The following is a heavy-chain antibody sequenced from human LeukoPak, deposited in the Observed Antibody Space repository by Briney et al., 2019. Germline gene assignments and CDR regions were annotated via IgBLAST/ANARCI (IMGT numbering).Heavy chain of an antibody. J-gene: IGHJ4*02. CDR3: ARHQPYYGSGSYPDY. D-gene: IGHD3-10*01. CDR2: IYYSGST. CDR1: GGSISSSSYY. V-gene: IGHV4-39*01. Sequence: SETLSLTCTVSGGSISSSSYYWGWIRQPPGKGLEWIGSIYYSGSTYYNPSLKSRVTISVDTSKNQFPLKLSSVTAADTAVYYCARHQPYYGSGSYPDYWGQGTLVTVSS.